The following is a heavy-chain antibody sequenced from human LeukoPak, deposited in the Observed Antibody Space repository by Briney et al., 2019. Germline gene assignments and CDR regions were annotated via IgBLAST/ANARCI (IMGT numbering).Heavy chain of an antibody. D-gene: IGHD3-22*01. Sequence: GGSLRLSCAASGFTFSSYSMNWVRQAPGKGLEWVSSISSISSYIYYADSVKGRFTISRDNAKNSLYLQMNSLRVVDTAVYYCARDLGDSSGYNDYWGQGTLVTVSS. CDR2: ISSISSYI. CDR1: GFTFSSYS. V-gene: IGHV3-21*01. CDR3: ARDLGDSSGYNDY. J-gene: IGHJ4*02.